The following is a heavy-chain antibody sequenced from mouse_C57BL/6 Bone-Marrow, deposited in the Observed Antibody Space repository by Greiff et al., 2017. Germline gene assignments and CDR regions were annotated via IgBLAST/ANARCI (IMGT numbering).Heavy chain of an antibody. D-gene: IGHD2-4*01. J-gene: IGHJ3*01. CDR1: GYTFTSYW. Sequence: QVQLQQPGAELVKPGASVKLSCKASGYTFTSYWMHWVKQRPGRGLEWIGRIDPNSGGTKYNEKFKSKATLTVDKPSSTAYMQLSSLTSEDSAVYYCASWCGYDYPLFAYWGQGTLVTVSA. CDR2: IDPNSGGT. CDR3: ASWCGYDYPLFAY. V-gene: IGHV1-72*01.